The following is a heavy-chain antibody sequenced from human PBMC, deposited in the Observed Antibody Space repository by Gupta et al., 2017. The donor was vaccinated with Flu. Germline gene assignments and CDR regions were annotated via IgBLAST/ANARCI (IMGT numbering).Heavy chain of an antibody. D-gene: IGHD2-2*02. CDR1: GGTFSSYT. Sequence: QAQLVQSGAEVKKPGSSVKVSCKASGGTFSSYTLSWVRQAPGQGLEWMGRIIPILGIANYAQKFQGRVTITADKSTSTAYMELSSLRSEDTAVYYCARDSPAVVPAAIPPHGAFDIWGQGTMVTVSS. V-gene: IGHV1-69*08. CDR2: IIPILGIA. J-gene: IGHJ3*02. CDR3: ARDSPAVVPAAIPPHGAFDI.